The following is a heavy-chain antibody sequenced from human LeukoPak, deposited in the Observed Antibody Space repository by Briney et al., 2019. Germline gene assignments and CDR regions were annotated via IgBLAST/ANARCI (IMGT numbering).Heavy chain of an antibody. J-gene: IGHJ4*02. CDR2: ISYDGSNK. D-gene: IGHD5-12*01. CDR1: GFTFSSYG. CDR3: AKDHEAEMATHNDY. V-gene: IGHV3-30*18. Sequence: GGSLRLSCAASGFTFSSYGMPWVRQAPGKGLEWVAVISYDGSNKYYADSVKGRFTISRDNSKNTLYLQMNSLRAEDTAVYYCAKDHEAEMATHNDYWGQGTLVTVSS.